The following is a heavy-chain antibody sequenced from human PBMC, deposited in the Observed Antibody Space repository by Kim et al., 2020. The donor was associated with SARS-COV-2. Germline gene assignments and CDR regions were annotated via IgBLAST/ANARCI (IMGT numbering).Heavy chain of an antibody. D-gene: IGHD2-8*01. J-gene: IGHJ4*02. CDR2: IYYSGST. V-gene: IGHV4-39*01. Sequence: SETLSLTCTVSGGSISSSSYYWGWIRQPPGKGLEWIGSIYYSGSTYYNPSLKSRVTISVDTSKNQFSLKLSSVTAADTAVYYCARRDYCTNGVCYFDYWGQGTLVTVSS. CDR3: ARRDYCTNGVCYFDY. CDR1: GGSISSSSYY.